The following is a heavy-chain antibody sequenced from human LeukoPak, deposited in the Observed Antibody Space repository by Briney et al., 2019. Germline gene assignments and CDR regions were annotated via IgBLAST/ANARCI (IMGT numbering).Heavy chain of an antibody. CDR3: AKTGWSGYDYTNY. D-gene: IGHD5-12*01. Sequence: GGSLRLSCAASGFTFSSFAMSWVRQAPGKGLEWVSVISDSGTDTYYADSVKGRFTISRDNSRNTLYLQMNSLRAEDTAVYYCAKTGWSGYDYTNYWGQGTLVTVSS. CDR2: ISDSGTDT. V-gene: IGHV3-23*01. J-gene: IGHJ4*02. CDR1: GFTFSSFA.